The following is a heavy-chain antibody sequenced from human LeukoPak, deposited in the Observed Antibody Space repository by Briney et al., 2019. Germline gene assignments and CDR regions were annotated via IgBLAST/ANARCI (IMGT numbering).Heavy chain of an antibody. D-gene: IGHD1-26*01. CDR1: GYTFTSYD. Sequence: ASVKVSCKASGYTFTSYDINWVRQATGQGLEWMGWMNPNSGNTGYAQKFQGRVTITRNTSISTAYMELSSLRSEDTAVYYCARGCWELLRRWFWFDPRGQGTLVTVSS. CDR3: ARGCWELLRRWFWFDP. CDR2: MNPNSGNT. V-gene: IGHV1-8*03. J-gene: IGHJ5*02.